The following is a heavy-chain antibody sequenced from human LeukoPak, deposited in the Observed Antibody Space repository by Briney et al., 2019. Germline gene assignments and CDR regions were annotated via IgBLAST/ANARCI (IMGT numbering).Heavy chain of an antibody. V-gene: IGHV1-46*01. D-gene: IGHD2-15*01. J-gene: IGHJ3*02. CDR1: GYTFTSYY. Sequence: ASVKVSCKASGYTFTSYYMHWVRQAPGQGLEWMGIINPSGGSTSYAQRFQGRVTMTRDTSTSTVYMELSSLRSEDTAVYYCARDNAVVGAFDIWGQGTMVTVSS. CDR2: INPSGGST. CDR3: ARDNAVVGAFDI.